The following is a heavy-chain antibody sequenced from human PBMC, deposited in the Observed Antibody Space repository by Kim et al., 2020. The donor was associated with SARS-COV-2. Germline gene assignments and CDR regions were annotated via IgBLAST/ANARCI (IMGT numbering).Heavy chain of an antibody. V-gene: IGHV4-34*01. CDR2: INHSGDT. Sequence: SETLSLTCAVYGGSLSANYWSWIRQPPGKGLEWIGEINHSGDTNSNPSLKSRITMSLQTSNNHFSLRLTSVTAADTAVYYCARGKQDEVGRSNWLDPWGQGIRVTVSS. CDR1: GGSLSANY. CDR3: ARGKQDEVGRSNWLDP. J-gene: IGHJ5*02. D-gene: IGHD1-26*01.